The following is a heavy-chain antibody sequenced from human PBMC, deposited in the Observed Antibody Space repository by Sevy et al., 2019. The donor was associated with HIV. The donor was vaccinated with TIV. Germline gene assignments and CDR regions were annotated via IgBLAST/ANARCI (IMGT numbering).Heavy chain of an antibody. V-gene: IGHV1-2*02. Sequence: ASVKVSCKASGYTFTGYYMHWVRQAPGQGLEWMGWINPNSGGTNYPQKFQGRVTMTRDTSISTAYMELSRLRSDDTAVYYCARAISYSHDAFDIWGQGTMVTVSS. J-gene: IGHJ3*02. CDR2: INPNSGGT. CDR3: ARAISYSHDAFDI. D-gene: IGHD2-21*01. CDR1: GYTFTGYY.